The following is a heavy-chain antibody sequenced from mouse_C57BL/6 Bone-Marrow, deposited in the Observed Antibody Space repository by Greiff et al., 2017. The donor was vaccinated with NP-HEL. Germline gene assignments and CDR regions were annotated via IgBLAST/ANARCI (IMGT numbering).Heavy chain of an antibody. CDR2: IYPGSGNT. CDR3: ARGGLLWLRRRAY. D-gene: IGHD2-9*01. CDR1: GYTFTDYY. V-gene: IGHV1-76*01. J-gene: IGHJ3*01. Sequence: VKLQESGAELVRPGASVKLSCKASGYTFTDYYINWVKQRPGQGLEWIARIYPGSGNTYYNEKFKGKATLTAEKSSSTAYMQLSSLTSEDSAVYFCARGGLLWLRRRAYWGQGTLVTVSA.